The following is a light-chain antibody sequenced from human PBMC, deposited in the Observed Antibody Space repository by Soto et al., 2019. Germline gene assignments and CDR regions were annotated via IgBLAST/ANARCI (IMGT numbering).Light chain of an antibody. CDR3: CSYTTSNTRQIV. Sequence: QSALTQPASVSGSPGQSITISCTGTSSDVCGYNYVSWYQQHPGKAPKFMIYDVSNRPSGVSNRFSGSKSGNTASLTISGLQAEDEADYYCCSYTTSNTRQIVFGTGTKVPS. CDR2: DVS. V-gene: IGLV2-14*01. J-gene: IGLJ1*01. CDR1: SSDVCGYNY.